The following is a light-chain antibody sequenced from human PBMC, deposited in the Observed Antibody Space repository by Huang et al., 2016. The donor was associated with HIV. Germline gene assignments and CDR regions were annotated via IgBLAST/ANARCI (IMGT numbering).Light chain of an antibody. CDR1: QSVLYSSNNKNY. Sequence: DIVMTQSPDSLAVSLGERATINCKSSQSVLYSSNNKNYLVWYQYKPGQPPKLLIYWASTRESGVPDRFSGSGSGTDFTLTISSLQAEDVAVYYCQQYYSTPWTFGQGTKVEIK. CDR3: QQYYSTPWT. J-gene: IGKJ1*01. CDR2: WAS. V-gene: IGKV4-1*01.